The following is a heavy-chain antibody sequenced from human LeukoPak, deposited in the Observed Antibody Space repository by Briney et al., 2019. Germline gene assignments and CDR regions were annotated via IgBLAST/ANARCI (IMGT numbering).Heavy chain of an antibody. J-gene: IGHJ4*02. Sequence: GGSLRLSCAASGFTFSSYAMHWVRQAPGKGLEWVSLISTSGRTHYASSVEGRFTISRDNVKNSLSLQMNSLRDEDTAVYYCASYNWKDGFLCDWGQVTLVTVSS. CDR3: ASYNWKDGFLCD. CDR2: ISTSGRT. CDR1: GFTFSSYA. D-gene: IGHD1-20*01. V-gene: IGHV3-23*01.